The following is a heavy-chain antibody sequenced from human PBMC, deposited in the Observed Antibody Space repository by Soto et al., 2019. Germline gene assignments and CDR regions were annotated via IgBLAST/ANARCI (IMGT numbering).Heavy chain of an antibody. Sequence: QVQLVQSGAEVKKPGSSVKVSCKASGGIFSSYAISWVRQAPGQGLEWMGGIIPIFGTANYAQKFQGRVTITADESTSTAYMELSSLRSEDTAVYYCARAKVSSWTGAAITTDYWGQGTLVTVSS. D-gene: IGHD6-13*01. CDR1: GGIFSSYA. V-gene: IGHV1-69*01. CDR2: IIPIFGTA. J-gene: IGHJ4*02. CDR3: ARAKVSSWTGAAITTDY.